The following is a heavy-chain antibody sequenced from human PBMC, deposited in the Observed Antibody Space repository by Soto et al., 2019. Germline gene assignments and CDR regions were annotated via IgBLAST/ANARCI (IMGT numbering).Heavy chain of an antibody. CDR2: IYPGDSDT. CDR3: ARHRYCRSRSCYPDY. D-gene: IGHD2-15*01. Sequence: PGESLKISCKASGYSFTNYWIGWVRQMPGKGLEWMGIIYPGDSDTKYSPSFQGQVTISADKSINTAYLQWSSLKASDTAIYYCARHRYCRSRSCYPDYWGQGTQVTVSS. J-gene: IGHJ4*02. CDR1: GYSFTNYW. V-gene: IGHV5-51*01.